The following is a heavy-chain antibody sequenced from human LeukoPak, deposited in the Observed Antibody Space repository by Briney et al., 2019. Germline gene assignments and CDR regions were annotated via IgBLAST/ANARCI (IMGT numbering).Heavy chain of an antibody. J-gene: IGHJ4*02. Sequence: GGSLRLSCAASGFTFSSYAMSWVRQAPGKGLEWVSVISGSAGTTYYADSVKGRFTISRDDSKNTLYLQMNSLRAEDTAVYYCAEDRLYGSGGEIDYWGQGTLVTVSS. CDR1: GFTFSSYA. CDR2: ISGSAGTT. V-gene: IGHV3-23*01. D-gene: IGHD3-10*01. CDR3: AEDRLYGSGGEIDY.